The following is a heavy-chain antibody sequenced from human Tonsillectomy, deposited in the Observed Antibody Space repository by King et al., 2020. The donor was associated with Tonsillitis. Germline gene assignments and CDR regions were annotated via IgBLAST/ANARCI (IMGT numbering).Heavy chain of an antibody. CDR2: ISGSGGST. CDR1: GFTFSSYA. CDR3: AKELVVVVAATGGDDY. J-gene: IGHJ4*02. Sequence: VQLVESGGGLVQPGGSLRLSCAASGFTFSSYAMSWVRQAPGKGLEWVSAISGSGGSTYYADSVKGRFTISRDNSKNTLYLQMNSLRAEDTAVYYCAKELVVVVAATGGDDYWGQGTLVTVSS. V-gene: IGHV3-23*04. D-gene: IGHD2-15*01.